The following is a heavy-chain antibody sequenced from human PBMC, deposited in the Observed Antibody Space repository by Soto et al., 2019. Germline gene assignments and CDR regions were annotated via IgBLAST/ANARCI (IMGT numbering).Heavy chain of an antibody. CDR2: IFYNGTA. J-gene: IGHJ4*02. CDR1: GGSVSSGGFH. D-gene: IGHD6-19*01. CDR3: ARIGGWYDIDF. V-gene: IGHV4-61*08. Sequence: SETLSLTCSVSGGSVSSGGFHWSWIRQPPGKGLQFIGSIFYNGTANYSPSLKNRVSISIDTSQSQFFLQLISVAAADTAVYYCARIGGWYDIDFWGQGSLVTVSS.